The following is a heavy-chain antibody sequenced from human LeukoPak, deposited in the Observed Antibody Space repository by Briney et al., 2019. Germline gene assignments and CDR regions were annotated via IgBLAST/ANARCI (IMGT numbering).Heavy chain of an antibody. V-gene: IGHV3-48*03. CDR3: ARDYLDRYMDV. J-gene: IGHJ6*03. CDR2: ISGSGSTI. Sequence: GGSLRLSCAASGFTFSSYEMNWVRQAPGKGLEWVSYISGSGSTIYYADSVKGRFTISRDNAKNSLYLQMNSLRAEDTAVYYCARDYLDRYMDVWGKGTTVTVSS. D-gene: IGHD3-22*01. CDR1: GFTFSSYE.